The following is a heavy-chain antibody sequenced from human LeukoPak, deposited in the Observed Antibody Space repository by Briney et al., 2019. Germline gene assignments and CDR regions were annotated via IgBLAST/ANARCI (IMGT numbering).Heavy chain of an antibody. CDR3: ARDRYGDGFAHLDY. CDR1: GYTFINHY. V-gene: IGHV1-2*02. D-gene: IGHD5-24*01. J-gene: IGHJ4*02. CDR2: INPNSGDT. Sequence: ASVKVSCKASGYTFINHYIHWVRQAPGQGLEWMGWINPNSGDTNYAQKFQGRVAITWDTSITTAYVDLSRLTSDDTAVYYCARDRYGDGFAHLDYWGQGALVTVSS.